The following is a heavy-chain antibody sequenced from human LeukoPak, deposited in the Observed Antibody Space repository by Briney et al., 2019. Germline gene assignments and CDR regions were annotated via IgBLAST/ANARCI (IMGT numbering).Heavy chain of an antibody. CDR1: GFAFDEYS. CDR3: TKGYYTFWSGYDP. Sequence: GGSLRLSCAASGFAFDEYSMHWVRQPPGKGLEWVSLITWDSGGTYYADSVKGRFTISRDNNKSSLYLQMHSLRTEDTAFYYCTKGYYTFWSGYDPWGRGTLVTVSS. CDR2: ITWDSGGT. D-gene: IGHD3-3*01. J-gene: IGHJ5*02. V-gene: IGHV3-43*01.